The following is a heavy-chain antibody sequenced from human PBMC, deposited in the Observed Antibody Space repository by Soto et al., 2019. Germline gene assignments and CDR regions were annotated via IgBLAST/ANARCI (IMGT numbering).Heavy chain of an antibody. D-gene: IGHD3-10*01. J-gene: IGHJ4*02. CDR3: GARPGGGGY. V-gene: IGHV3-53*01. CDR2: IYSGGYT. CDR1: GFTVSNNY. Sequence: EVQLVESGGGLIQPGGSLRLSCAVSGFTVSNNYMSWVRQAPGKGLEGVSVIYSGGYTAYGDSVKGRFTISRDNSKNTLIPQKKTRGPRDTAWFFGGARPGGGGYWGQGTLVTVSS.